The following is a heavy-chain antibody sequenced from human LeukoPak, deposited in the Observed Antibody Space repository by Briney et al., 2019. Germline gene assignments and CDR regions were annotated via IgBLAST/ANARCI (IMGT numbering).Heavy chain of an antibody. CDR1: GGSFSGYY. CDR2: INHSGST. Sequence: PSETLSLTCAVYGGSFSGYYWSWIRQPPGKGLEWIGEINHSGSTNYNPSLKSRVTISVDTSKNQFSLKLSSVTAADTAVYYCARAFARVATIRGYYFDYWGQGTLVTVSS. D-gene: IGHD5-12*01. V-gene: IGHV4-34*01. J-gene: IGHJ4*02. CDR3: ARAFARVATIRGYYFDY.